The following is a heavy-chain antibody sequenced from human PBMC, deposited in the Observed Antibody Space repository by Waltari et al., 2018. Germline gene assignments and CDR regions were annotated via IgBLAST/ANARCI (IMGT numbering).Heavy chain of an antibody. CDR2: IDYSGST. V-gene: IGHV4-39*01. D-gene: IGHD2-15*01. CDR1: GGSISRSSYY. J-gene: IGHJ6*02. Sequence: QLPLQESGPGLVKPSETLSLTCTVSGGSISRSSYYWGWIRQPPGKGLEWSGSIDYSGSTDYNPSVKRRVTISVDTSKNQFSLKLSSVTAADTAVYYCARLRLVAATNYYYGMDVWGQGTTVTVSS. CDR3: ARLRLVAATNYYYGMDV.